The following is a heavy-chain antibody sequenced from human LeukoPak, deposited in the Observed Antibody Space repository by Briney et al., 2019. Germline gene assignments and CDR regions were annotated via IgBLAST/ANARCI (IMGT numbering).Heavy chain of an antibody. CDR2: IEWDDTK. D-gene: IGHD3-10*01. CDR1: GFSLNTNGMR. V-gene: IGHV2-70*04. Sequence: SGPTLVSPTQTLTLTCTFSGFSLNTNGMRVNWIRQPPGKALEWLARIEWDDTKYFSTSLKTRLTISKDTSKNQVVLTMTNMDPVDTATYFCARTRTDSMIRGGFDYWGQGILVTVSS. J-gene: IGHJ4*02. CDR3: ARTRTDSMIRGGFDY.